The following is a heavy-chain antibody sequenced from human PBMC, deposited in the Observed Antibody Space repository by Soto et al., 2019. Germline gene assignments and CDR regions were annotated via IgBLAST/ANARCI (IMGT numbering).Heavy chain of an antibody. V-gene: IGHV1-69*12. CDR3: ARLEWPGRHGFDY. CDR1: GGTFSSYA. J-gene: IGHJ4*02. Sequence: QVQLVQSGAAVKKPRSSVKVACKASGGTFSSYAISWVRQAPGQGLEWMGGIIPIFGTANYAQKFQGRVTITADESTSTAYMELSSLRSEDTAVYYCARLEWPGRHGFDYWGQGTLVTVSS. D-gene: IGHD3-3*01. CDR2: IIPIFGTA.